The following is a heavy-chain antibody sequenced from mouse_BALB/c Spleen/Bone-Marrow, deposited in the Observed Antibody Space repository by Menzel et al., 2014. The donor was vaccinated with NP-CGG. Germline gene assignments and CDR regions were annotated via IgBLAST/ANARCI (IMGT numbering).Heavy chain of an antibody. Sequence: EVMLVESGGGLVKPGGSLKLSCAASGFAFSSYDMSWVRRTPEKRLEWVATISSGGSSVKGRFTISRDNARNTLYLQMSSLRSEDTALYYCARHLITCAMDYWGQGTSVTGSS. V-gene: IGHV5-9*02. J-gene: IGHJ4*01. CDR1: GFAFSSYD. CDR2: ISSGGS. CDR3: ARHLITCAMDY. D-gene: IGHD2-4*01.